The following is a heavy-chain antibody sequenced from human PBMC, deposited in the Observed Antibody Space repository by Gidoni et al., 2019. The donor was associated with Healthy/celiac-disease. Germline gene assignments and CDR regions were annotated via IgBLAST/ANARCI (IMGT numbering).Heavy chain of an antibody. J-gene: IGHJ4*02. D-gene: IGHD5-12*01. CDR3: AKVETIVATGGGFDY. V-gene: IGHV3-9*01. CDR1: GFTFDDYA. Sequence: EVQLVESGGGLVQPGRSLRLSCAASGFTFDDYAMHWVRQAPGKGLECVSGISWNSGSIGYADSVKGRFTISRDNAKNSLYLQMNSLRAEDTALYYCAKVETIVATGGGFDYWGQGTLVTVSS. CDR2: ISWNSGSI.